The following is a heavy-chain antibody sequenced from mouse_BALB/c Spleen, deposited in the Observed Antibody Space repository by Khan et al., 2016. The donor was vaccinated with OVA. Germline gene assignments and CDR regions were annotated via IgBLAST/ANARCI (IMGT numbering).Heavy chain of an antibody. CDR1: GYSFTTYY. Sequence: MQLEESGPELMKPGASVKISCKASGYSFTTYYMHWVKQSHGKSLEWIGYIDPFNGGNDYNQKFKGKATLTVDKSSSTAYMHLSSLTSADSAVDDCARGTFDYWGQGTLVTVSA. V-gene: IGHV1S135*01. CDR2: IDPFNGGN. D-gene: IGHD3-3*01. J-gene: IGHJ3*01. CDR3: ARGTFDY.